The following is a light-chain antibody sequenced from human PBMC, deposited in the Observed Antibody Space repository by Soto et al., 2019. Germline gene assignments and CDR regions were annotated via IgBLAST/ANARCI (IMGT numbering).Light chain of an antibody. CDR2: VAS. CDR3: QQSCSPPWT. J-gene: IGKJ1*01. CDR1: QSIGSY. Sequence: DIQMTQSPSSLSASVGDRVTITCRASQSIGSYLNWYQQEPGKAPKLLIYVASSLQSGVPSRFSGSGSGTDFTLSISSLQPEDSASYYCQQSCSPPWTFGQGTRVEIK. V-gene: IGKV1-39*01.